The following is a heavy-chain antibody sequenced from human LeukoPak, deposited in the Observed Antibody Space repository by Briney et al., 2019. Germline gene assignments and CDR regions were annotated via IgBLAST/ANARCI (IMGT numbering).Heavy chain of an antibody. CDR1: GYRFTSYW. D-gene: IGHD3-9*01. V-gene: IGHV5-10-1*01. CDR3: ARHGNGYYDIVTGYYI. Sequence: GESLKISCKGSGYRFTSYWISWVRQMPGKGLEWMGRIDPSDSYTNYSPSFQGHVTISADKSISTAYLQWSSLKASDTAMYYCARHGNGYYDIVTGYYIWGHGTLVTVSS. CDR2: IDPSDSYT. J-gene: IGHJ4*01.